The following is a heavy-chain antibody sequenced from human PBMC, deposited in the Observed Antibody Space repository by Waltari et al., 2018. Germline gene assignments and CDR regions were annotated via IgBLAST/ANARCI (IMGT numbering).Heavy chain of an antibody. CDR1: GYTLTDLS. CDR2: FDPEDGET. J-gene: IGHJ4*02. CDR3: ATRIAYYYDSSGYYFNY. Sequence: QVQLVQSGAEVKKPGASVKVSCKVSGYTLTDLSMHWVRQAPGKGLEWMGGFDPEDGETIYAQNFQGRVTMSEDTSTDTAYMELSSLRSEDTAVYYCATRIAYYYDSSGYYFNYWGQGSLVTVSS. V-gene: IGHV1-24*01. D-gene: IGHD3-22*01.